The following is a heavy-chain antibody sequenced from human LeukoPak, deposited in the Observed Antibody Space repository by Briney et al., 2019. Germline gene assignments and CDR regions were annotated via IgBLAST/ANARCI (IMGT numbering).Heavy chain of an antibody. J-gene: IGHJ4*02. CDR1: GFTFSSYS. Sequence: GGSLRLSCAASGFTFSSYSMNWGRQAPGKVLEWVSYIGSSSSTIYYADSVKGRFTISRDNAKNSLYLQMNSLRAEDTAVYYCAGGHSSGYYPIDYWGQGTLVTVSS. V-gene: IGHV3-48*01. D-gene: IGHD3-22*01. CDR3: AGGHSSGYYPIDY. CDR2: IGSSSSTI.